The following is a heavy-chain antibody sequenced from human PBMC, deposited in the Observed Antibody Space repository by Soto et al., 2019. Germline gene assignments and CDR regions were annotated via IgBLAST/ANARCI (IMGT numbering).Heavy chain of an antibody. V-gene: IGHV4-59*08. CDR3: ARGRDWFDP. CDR2: IYYSGST. CDR1: GGSISSYY. Sequence: QVQLQESGPGLVKPSETLSLTCTVSGGSISSYYWSWIRQPPGKGLEWIGYIYYSGSTNYNTSLKSRVTISVDTSKNQVSLKLSSVTAADTAVYYCARGRDWFDPWGQGTLVTVSS. J-gene: IGHJ5*02.